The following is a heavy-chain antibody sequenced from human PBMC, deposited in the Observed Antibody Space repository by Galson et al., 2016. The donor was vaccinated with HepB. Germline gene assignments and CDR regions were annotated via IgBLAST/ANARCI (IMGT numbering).Heavy chain of an antibody. CDR2: ISGNGGRT. Sequence: SLRLSCAASGFTFSDYAMSWVRQAPGKGLEWVSGISGNGGRTYYADSVEGRFTISRDNSKTTLYLQMNSLRAEDTAIYYFAQSSYDYVWGSYRFDSWGQGTLVTVSS. D-gene: IGHD3-16*02. J-gene: IGHJ4*02. CDR3: AQSSYDYVWGSYRFDS. V-gene: IGHV3-23*01. CDR1: GFTFSDYA.